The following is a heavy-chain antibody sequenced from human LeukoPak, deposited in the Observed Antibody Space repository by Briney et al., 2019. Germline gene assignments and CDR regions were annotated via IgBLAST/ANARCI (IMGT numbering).Heavy chain of an antibody. CDR2: ISTYGSTT. Sequence: PGGSLRLSCAASGFTFSSSWMHWVRQAPGKGLEWVSRISTYGSTTTYADSVKGRFTISRGNAENTLYLQMNSLRAEDTAVYYCASRVMAVNGFDIWGQGTMVTVSS. CDR1: GFTFSSSW. J-gene: IGHJ3*02. D-gene: IGHD3-16*01. V-gene: IGHV3-74*01. CDR3: ASRVMAVNGFDI.